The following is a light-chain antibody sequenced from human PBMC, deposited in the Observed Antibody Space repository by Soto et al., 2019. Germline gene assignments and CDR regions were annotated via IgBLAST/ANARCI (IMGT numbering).Light chain of an antibody. CDR3: MQALQTPPYT. V-gene: IGKV2-28*01. Sequence: EIVMTQSPLSLPVSPGEPASISCRSSQSLLFSNGYNYLDWYLQKPGQSPQLLIYLGSSRASGVPDRFSGSGSGTDFTLKISRVEAEDVGVYYCMQALQTPPYTFGQGTKLEIK. CDR1: QSLLFSNGYNY. J-gene: IGKJ2*01. CDR2: LGS.